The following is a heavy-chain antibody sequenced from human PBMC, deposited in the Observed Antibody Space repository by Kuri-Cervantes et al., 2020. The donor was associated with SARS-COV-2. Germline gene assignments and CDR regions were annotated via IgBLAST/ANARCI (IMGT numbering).Heavy chain of an antibody. CDR3: ARVYYDFWSGPSGFDP. V-gene: IGHV4-59*01. CDR1: GGSISSYY. CDR2: IYYSGST. Sequence: ESLKISCTVSGGSISSYYWSWIRQPPGKGLEWIGYIYYSGSTNYNPSLKSRVTISVDTSKNQFSLKLSSVTAADTAVYYCARVYYDFWSGPSGFDPWGQGTLVTVSS. D-gene: IGHD3-3*01. J-gene: IGHJ5*02.